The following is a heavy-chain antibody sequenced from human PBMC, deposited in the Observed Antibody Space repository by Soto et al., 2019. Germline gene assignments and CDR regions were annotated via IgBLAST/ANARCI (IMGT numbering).Heavy chain of an antibody. D-gene: IGHD5-12*01. CDR3: ARGESVDIVAQDDHTPYYFDY. CDR2: INHSGST. CDR1: GWSFSGYY. J-gene: IGHJ4*02. V-gene: IGHV4-34*01. Sequence: XETLYLTCAVYGWSFSGYYWSWIRQPPGKGLEWIGEINHSGSTNYNPSLKSRVTISVDTSKNQFSLKLSSVTAADTAVYYCARGESVDIVAQDDHTPYYFDYWGQGTLVTVSS.